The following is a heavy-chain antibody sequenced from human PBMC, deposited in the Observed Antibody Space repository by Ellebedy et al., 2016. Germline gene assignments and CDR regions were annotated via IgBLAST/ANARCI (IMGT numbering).Heavy chain of an antibody. D-gene: IGHD3-22*01. V-gene: IGHV4-61*08. CDR3: ARGLYFDSSGYYYWFDP. J-gene: IGHJ5*02. CDR1: GGSLINYGAY. Sequence: SETLSLXXTVSGGSLINYGAYWSWIRQPPGRGLEWIGYIYYSGGTKFNPSLKSRVTMSVDTLKNQFSLNLNSVTAADTAVYYCARGLYFDSSGYYYWFDPWGRGTLVTVSS. CDR2: IYYSGGT.